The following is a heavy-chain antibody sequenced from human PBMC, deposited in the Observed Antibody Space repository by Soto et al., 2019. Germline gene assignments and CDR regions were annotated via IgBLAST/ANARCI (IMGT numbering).Heavy chain of an antibody. V-gene: IGHV3-30-3*01. CDR3: ARGLGLDIDY. CDR2: ISYDGSNK. CDR1: GFTFSSYA. D-gene: IGHD3-16*01. J-gene: IGHJ4*02. Sequence: QVQLVESGGGVVQPGRSLRLSCAASGFTFSSYAMHWVRQAPGKGLDWVAVISYDGSNKYYADSVKGRFTISRDNSKNTLYLQMNSLISEDTAVYYGARGLGLDIDYWGPGTLVTVSS.